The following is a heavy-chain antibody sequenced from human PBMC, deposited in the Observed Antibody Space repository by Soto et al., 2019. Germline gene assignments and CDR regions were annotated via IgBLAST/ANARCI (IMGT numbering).Heavy chain of an antibody. V-gene: IGHV4-31*03. CDR1: GGSISIGGFY. J-gene: IGHJ6*02. CDR3: ARASIGYCTNCVCQSYYGMNV. Sequence: SETLSLTCTVSGGSISIGGFYWTWIRQHPGKGLEWISYIYYNGNTYYNPSLKSRVTISVDTSKNQFSLKLSSVTAADTAVYYCARASIGYCTNCVCQSYYGMNVWGQGTTVIVSS. CDR2: IYYNGNT. D-gene: IGHD2-8*01.